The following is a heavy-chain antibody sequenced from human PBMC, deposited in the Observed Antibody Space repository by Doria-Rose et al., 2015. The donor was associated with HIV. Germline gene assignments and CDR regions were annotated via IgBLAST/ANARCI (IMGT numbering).Heavy chain of an antibody. D-gene: IGHD6-13*01. CDR2: IFSDDER. Sequence: QESGPVLVKPTETLTLTCTVSGVSLSSPGMGVSWIRQPPGKAPEWLANIFSDDERSYKTSLKSRLTISRGTSKSQVVLTMTDMDPVDTATYYCARIKSSRWYHKYYFDFWGQGTLDIVSA. J-gene: IGHJ4*02. V-gene: IGHV2-26*01. CDR1: GVSLSSPGMG. CDR3: ARIKSSRWYHKYYFDF.